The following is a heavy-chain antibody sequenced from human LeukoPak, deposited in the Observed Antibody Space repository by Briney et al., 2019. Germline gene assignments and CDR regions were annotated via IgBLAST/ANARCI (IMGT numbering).Heavy chain of an antibody. D-gene: IGHD3-22*01. V-gene: IGHV1-18*01. CDR3: ARTTQKRYDSSGYYYLGYFDY. CDR1: GYTFTSHD. J-gene: IGHJ4*02. CDR2: ISVYNGNT. Sequence: EASVKVSCKASGYTFTSHDISWVRQAPGQGLEWMGRISVYNGNTNYAQKLQGRVTMTTDTSTSTAYMELRSLRSDDTAVYYCARTTQKRYDSSGYYYLGYFDYWGQGTLVTVSS.